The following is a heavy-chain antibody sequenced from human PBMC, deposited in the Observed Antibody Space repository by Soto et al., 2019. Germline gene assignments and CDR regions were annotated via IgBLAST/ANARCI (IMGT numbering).Heavy chain of an antibody. Sequence: KPSETLSLTCTVSGGSFSSGDYYWSWIRQHPGKGLEWIGYIYYSGSSYYNPSLRSRVTISVDTSTKQFSLKLTSVTAADTALYCWSREFVYGVYGGWFYPWGGGTQVTVSS. J-gene: IGHJ5*02. V-gene: IGHV4-31*03. CDR1: GGSFSSGDYY. D-gene: IGHD4-17*01. CDR3: SREFVYGVYGGWFYP. CDR2: IYYSGSS.